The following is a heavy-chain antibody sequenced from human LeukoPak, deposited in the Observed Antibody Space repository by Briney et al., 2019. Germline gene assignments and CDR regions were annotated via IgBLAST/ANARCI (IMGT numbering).Heavy chain of an antibody. J-gene: IGHJ4*02. D-gene: IGHD5-18*01. CDR1: GGSISAYY. V-gene: IGHV4-59*03. Sequence: SETLSLTCTVSGGSISAYYWSWIRQPPGKGLEWIGYIYYSGSTNYNPSLKSRVSISVDTSKNQFFLKLSSVTAADTAVYYCALRRGYSYGSVFDYWGQGTLVTVSS. CDR2: IYYSGST. CDR3: ALRRGYSYGSVFDY.